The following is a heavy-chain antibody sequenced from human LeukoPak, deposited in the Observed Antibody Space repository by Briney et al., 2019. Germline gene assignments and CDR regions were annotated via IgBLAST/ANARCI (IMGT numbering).Heavy chain of an antibody. CDR1: GHTLTGYF. D-gene: IGHD3-22*01. CDR2: INPIICGT. J-gene: IGHJ6*02. CDR3: ARAARVDSYDSSPYGMDV. Sequence: ASVKVSCKAPGHTLTGYFIQGVRQAPGQEREWMGWINPIICGTNYAQNFQGRVTMARDTSISTVYMELRRLRSDDTAVYYCARAARVDSYDSSPYGMDVWGQGTTVTVSS. V-gene: IGHV1-2*02.